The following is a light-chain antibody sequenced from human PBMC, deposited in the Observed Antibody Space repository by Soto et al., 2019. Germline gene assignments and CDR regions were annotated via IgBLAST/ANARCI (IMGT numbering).Light chain of an antibody. CDR2: AAS. J-gene: IGKJ1*01. V-gene: IGKV1-39*01. Sequence: DIQLTQSPSSLSASVGDRVTITCRASQAIRNDLVWFQQKPGKAPILLIYAASTLPSGVPSRFSGSASGTDFTLTISSLQPEDFAAYYCQQSYSRSVTFGQGTKVDTK. CDR1: QAIRND. CDR3: QQSYSRSVT.